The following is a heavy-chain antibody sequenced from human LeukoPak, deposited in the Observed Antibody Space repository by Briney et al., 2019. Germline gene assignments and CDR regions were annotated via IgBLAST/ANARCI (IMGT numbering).Heavy chain of an antibody. J-gene: IGHJ4*02. CDR3: ARGLSPRINMVRGVRPPFRGVFDY. Sequence: SETLSLTCAVYGGSLSGYYWSWIRQPPGKGLEWIGEINHSGSTNYNPSLKSRVTISVDTSKNQFSLKLSSVTAADTAMYYCARGLSPRINMVRGVRPPFRGVFDYWGQGTLVTVSS. D-gene: IGHD3-10*01. CDR2: INHSGST. V-gene: IGHV4-34*01. CDR1: GGSLSGYY.